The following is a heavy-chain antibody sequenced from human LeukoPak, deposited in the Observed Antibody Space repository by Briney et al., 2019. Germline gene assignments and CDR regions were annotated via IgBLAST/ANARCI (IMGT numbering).Heavy chain of an antibody. J-gene: IGHJ3*02. CDR3: ARLRFLEWLSGGADAFDI. V-gene: IGHV1-18*01. CDR1: GYTFTSYG. D-gene: IGHD3-3*01. Sequence: ASVKVSCKASGYTFTSYGISWVRQAPGQGLEWMGWISAYNGNTNYAQKLQGRVTMTTDTSTSTAYMELGSLRSDDTAVYYCARLRFLEWLSGGADAFDIWGQGTMVTVSS. CDR2: ISAYNGNT.